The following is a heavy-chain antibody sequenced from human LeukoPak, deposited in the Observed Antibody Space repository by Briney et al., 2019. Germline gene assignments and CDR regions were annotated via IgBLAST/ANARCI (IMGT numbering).Heavy chain of an antibody. CDR1: GFTFSSYA. V-gene: IGHV3-23*01. D-gene: IGHD1-26*01. J-gene: IGHJ4*02. Sequence: GGSLRLSCAASGFTFSSYAMSWVRQAPGKGLEWVSAISGSGGSTHYADSVKGRFTISRDDAKNSLYLQMNSLRDEDTAVYFCAREARGSGRDFDYWGQGILVTVSS. CDR2: ISGSGGST. CDR3: AREARGSGRDFDY.